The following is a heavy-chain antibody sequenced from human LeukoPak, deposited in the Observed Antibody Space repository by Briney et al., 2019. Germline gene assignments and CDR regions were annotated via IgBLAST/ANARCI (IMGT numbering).Heavy chain of an antibody. CDR2: IYCSGST. J-gene: IGHJ5*02. V-gene: IGHV4-59*01. Sequence: SETLSLTCTVPGGSISSYYWSWIRQPPGKGLEWIGYIYCSGSTNYNPSLKSGVTISVDTYKHQLSLKLSSVTAADTAVYYCARVVPAEGGWFDPWGQGTLVTVSS. CDR3: ARVVPAEGGWFDP. D-gene: IGHD2-2*01. CDR1: GGSISSYY.